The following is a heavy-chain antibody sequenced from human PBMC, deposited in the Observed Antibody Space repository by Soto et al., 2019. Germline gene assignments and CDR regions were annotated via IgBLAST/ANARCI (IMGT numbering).Heavy chain of an antibody. CDR2: ISYDGSNK. Sequence: GGSLRLSCAASGFTFSSYGMHWVRQAPGKGLEWVAVISYDGSNKYYADSVKGRFTISRDNSKNTLYLQVNSLRAEDTAVYYCAKDYPEIVVAGNYWGQGTLVTVSS. V-gene: IGHV3-30*18. CDR1: GFTFSSYG. J-gene: IGHJ4*02. D-gene: IGHD6-13*01. CDR3: AKDYPEIVVAGNY.